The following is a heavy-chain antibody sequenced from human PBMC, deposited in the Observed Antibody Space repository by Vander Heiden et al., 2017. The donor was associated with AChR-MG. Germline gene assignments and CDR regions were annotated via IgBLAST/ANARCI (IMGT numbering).Heavy chain of an antibody. D-gene: IGHD2-15*01. CDR3: AKAGPVGFCSGGDCYRAFRGGMDV. J-gene: IGHJ6*02. CDR2: LTWNSGRI. CDR1: GFTFDDHS. Sequence: EVQLVESGGGLVQPGRSLRLSCAASGFTFDDHSMHWVRLVPGKGLEWVSGLTWNSGRIEYADSVKGRFTISRDNTKNSLHLEMSSLRVEDTALYYCAKAGPVGFCSGGDCYRAFRGGMDVWGQGTAVIVS. V-gene: IGHV3-9*01.